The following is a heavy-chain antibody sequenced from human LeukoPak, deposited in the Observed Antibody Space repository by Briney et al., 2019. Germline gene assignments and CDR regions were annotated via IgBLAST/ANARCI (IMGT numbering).Heavy chain of an antibody. Sequence: SETLSLTCTVAGGSISSYYWSWIRQPPGKGLEWIGYIYYSGSTNYNPSLKSRVTISVDTSKNQFSLKLSSVTAADTAVYYCARGVSGLYYYYYMDVWGKGTTVTVSS. V-gene: IGHV4-59*01. D-gene: IGHD2-15*01. CDR1: GGSISSYY. CDR2: IYYSGST. CDR3: ARGVSGLYYYYYMDV. J-gene: IGHJ6*03.